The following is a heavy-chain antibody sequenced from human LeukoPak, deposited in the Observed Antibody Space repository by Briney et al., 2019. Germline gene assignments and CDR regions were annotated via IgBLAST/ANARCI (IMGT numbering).Heavy chain of an antibody. V-gene: IGHV1-18*01. Sequence: EASVKVSCKASGYTFTSYGISWVRQAPGQGLEWMGWISAYNGSTNYAQKLQGRVTMTTDTSTSTAYMELRSLRSDDTAVYYCARATPHYDSSGYYSPDFDYWGQGTLVTVSS. D-gene: IGHD3-22*01. CDR2: ISAYNGST. CDR1: GYTFTSYG. J-gene: IGHJ4*02. CDR3: ARATPHYDSSGYYSPDFDY.